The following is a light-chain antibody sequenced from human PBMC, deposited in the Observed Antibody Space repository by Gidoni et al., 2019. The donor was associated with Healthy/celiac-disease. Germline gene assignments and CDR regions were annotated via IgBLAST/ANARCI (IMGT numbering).Light chain of an antibody. J-gene: IGLJ3*02. CDR3: LLYYGGAQLV. Sequence: QSVVTQEPSLTVSPGGTVTLTFASSTGAVTSGYYPNWFQQKPGQAPRAMIYSTSNKQSWTPARFSGSILGGKAAMTLSGVQPEDEAEYYCLLYYGGAQLVFGGGTKLTVL. V-gene: IGLV7-43*01. CDR1: TGAVTSGYY. CDR2: STS.